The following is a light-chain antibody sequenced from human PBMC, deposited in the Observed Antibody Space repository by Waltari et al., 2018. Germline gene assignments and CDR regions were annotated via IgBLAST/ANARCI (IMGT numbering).Light chain of an antibody. CDR3: MQGTHWPPWT. V-gene: IGKV2-30*02. J-gene: IGKJ1*01. Sequence: DVVMTQSPLSPPVTLGQPASISCKSSQSLVHSDGNTSVNWFQQRPGQSPRRLIYKVSNRDSGVPDRFSGGGSGTDFTLKISRVEAEDVGVYYCMQGTHWPPWTFGQGTKVEIK. CDR1: QSLVHSDGNTS. CDR2: KVS.